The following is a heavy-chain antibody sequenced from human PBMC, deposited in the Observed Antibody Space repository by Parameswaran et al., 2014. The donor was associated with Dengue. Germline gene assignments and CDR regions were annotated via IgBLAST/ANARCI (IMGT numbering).Heavy chain of an antibody. D-gene: IGHD6-19*01. J-gene: IGHJ3*02. CDR2: IKSKTDGGTT. CDR3: TTDKIAVAGTWRRAFDI. V-gene: IGHV3-15*01. Sequence: WIRQPPGKGLEWVGRIKSKTDGGTTDYAAPVKGRFTISRDDSKNTLYLQMNSLKTEDTAVYYCTTDKIAVAGTWRRAFDIWGQGTMVTVSS.